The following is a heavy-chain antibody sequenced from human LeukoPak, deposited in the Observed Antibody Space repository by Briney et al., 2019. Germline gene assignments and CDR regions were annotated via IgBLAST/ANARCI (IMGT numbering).Heavy chain of an antibody. V-gene: IGHV3-48*03. J-gene: IGHJ4*02. CDR1: AFTSSSNE. CDR3: ARGPGLFPYFDY. CDR2: IRNSGSKV. Sequence: SLRLSCAASAFTSSSNEINWVRQPPGGGREWISYIRNSGSKVFHTDSLKGRFTISRDNAKNSLYLQMNSLRADDTAVYYCARGPGLFPYFDYWGQGTLVSV. D-gene: IGHD3/OR15-3a*01.